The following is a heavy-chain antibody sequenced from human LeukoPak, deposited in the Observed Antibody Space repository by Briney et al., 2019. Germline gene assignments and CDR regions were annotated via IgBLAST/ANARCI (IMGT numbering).Heavy chain of an antibody. Sequence: GASVKVSCKASGYTFTGYYMHWVRQAPGQGLEWMGIINPSGGSTSYAQKFQGRVTMTRDTSTSTVYMELSSLRSEDTAVYYCARDGEPAPGYYYYYMDVWGKGTTVTVSS. CDR3: ARDGEPAPGYYYYYMDV. J-gene: IGHJ6*03. CDR1: GYTFTGYY. V-gene: IGHV1-46*01. CDR2: INPSGGST. D-gene: IGHD4-17*01.